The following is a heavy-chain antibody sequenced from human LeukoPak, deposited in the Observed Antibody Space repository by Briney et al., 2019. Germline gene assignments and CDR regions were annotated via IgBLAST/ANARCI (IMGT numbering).Heavy chain of an antibody. CDR2: FDPEDGET. CDR1: GYTLTELS. J-gene: IGHJ6*03. V-gene: IGHV1-24*01. D-gene: IGHD2-2*02. CDR3: ATGDCSSTSCNNYYYYYYMDV. Sequence: APVKVSCKVSGYTLTELSMHWVRQAPGKGLEWMGGFDPEDGETIYAQKFQGRVTMTEDTSTDTAYMELSSLRSEDTAVYYCATGDCSSTSCNNYYYYYYMDVWGKGTTVTVSS.